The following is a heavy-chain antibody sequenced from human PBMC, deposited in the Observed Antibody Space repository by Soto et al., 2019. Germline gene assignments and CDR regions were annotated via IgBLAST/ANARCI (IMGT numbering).Heavy chain of an antibody. V-gene: IGHV1-18*01. CDR2: IYSKAGTI. D-gene: IGHD2-15*01. J-gene: IGHJ4*02. Sequence: QVQLVQSGAEVQKPGASVKVSCKTSGYTFNDFGITWVRQAPGLGLEWLGWIYSKAGTINFAPKFKGRVIMTTDTSTTTADMELTSLTLGDTAVYFCARDIGFDIDYGGQGTLVTVS. CDR3: ARDIGFDIDY. CDR1: GYTFNDFG.